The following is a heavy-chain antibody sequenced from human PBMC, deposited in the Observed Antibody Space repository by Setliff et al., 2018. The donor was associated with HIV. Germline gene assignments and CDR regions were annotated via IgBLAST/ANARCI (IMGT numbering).Heavy chain of an antibody. V-gene: IGHV3-48*01. D-gene: IGHD1-20*01. J-gene: IGHJ6*02. Sequence: PGGSLRLSCAASGFTFSSYGMHWVRQAPGKGLEWVSSISSRSSTIYYADSVKGRFTISRDNARSALYLQMNSLRAEDTAVYYCARDPGRYNGMDVWGQGTTVTVSS. CDR1: GFTFSSYG. CDR3: ARDPGRYNGMDV. CDR2: ISSRSSTI.